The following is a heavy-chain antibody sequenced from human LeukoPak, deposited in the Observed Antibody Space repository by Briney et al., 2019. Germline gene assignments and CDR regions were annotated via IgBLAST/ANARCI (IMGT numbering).Heavy chain of an antibody. CDR1: GYTFTGYY. Sequence: APVKVSCKASGYTFTGYYIHWVRQAPGQGLEWMGWINPNSGGTNYAQNFQGRVTMTRDTSISTAYMELSRLRSDDTAVYYCARWMTTVITPDYWGQGTLVTVSS. CDR2: INPNSGGT. J-gene: IGHJ4*02. CDR3: ARWMTTVITPDY. V-gene: IGHV1-2*02. D-gene: IGHD4-11*01.